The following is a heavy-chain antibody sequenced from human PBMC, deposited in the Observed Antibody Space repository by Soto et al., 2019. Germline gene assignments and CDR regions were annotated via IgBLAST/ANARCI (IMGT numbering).Heavy chain of an antibody. CDR1: GDSISGYY. CDR3: ARSGYSSGWYTAFDS. CDR2: IYASGST. V-gene: IGHV4-4*07. J-gene: IGHJ5*01. Sequence: LSLTCTVSGDSISGYYWSWIRQPAEKGLEWIGRIYASGSTISNASLRSRVALSVDTSKNQFSLKLNSVTAADTAMYYCARSGYSSGWYTAFDSWSQGTLVTVSS. D-gene: IGHD6-19*01.